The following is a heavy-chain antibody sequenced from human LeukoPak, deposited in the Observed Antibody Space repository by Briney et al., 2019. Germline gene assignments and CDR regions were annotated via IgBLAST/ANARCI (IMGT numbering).Heavy chain of an antibody. J-gene: IGHJ6*02. Sequence: GESLKISCKGFGYSSSSYWIGWVRQMPGKGLEWMGFIYPDDSHTRYSPSFRGQVTMSADRSVSTAYLQWTSLKASDTAMYYCARVGYSSTYGMDVWGQGTTVTVSS. CDR1: GYSSSSYW. CDR3: ARVGYSSTYGMDV. CDR2: IYPDDSHT. V-gene: IGHV5-51*01. D-gene: IGHD6-13*01.